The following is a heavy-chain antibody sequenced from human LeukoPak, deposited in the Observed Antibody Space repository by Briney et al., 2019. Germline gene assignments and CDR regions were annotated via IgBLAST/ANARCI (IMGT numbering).Heavy chain of an antibody. Sequence: PGGSLRLSCAASGFTFSRNVMHWIRQAPGKGLEWVALISYGGNNKFYADSVKSRFTISRDNSRNTLYLQMNSLRGEDAAVYSCARGGIPTGPYYYFYYMDVWGKGTAVTVSS. D-gene: IGHD3-10*01. CDR2: ISYGGNNK. CDR3: ARGGIPTGPYYYFYYMDV. J-gene: IGHJ6*03. CDR1: GFTFSRNV. V-gene: IGHV3-30*01.